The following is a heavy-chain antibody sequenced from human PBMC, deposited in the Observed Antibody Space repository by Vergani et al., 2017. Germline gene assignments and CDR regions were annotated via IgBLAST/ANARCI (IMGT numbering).Heavy chain of an antibody. V-gene: IGHV4-34*01. J-gene: IGHJ6*03. CDR2: IYHSGST. Sequence: QVQLQQWGAGLLKPSETLSLTCAVYGGSFSGYYWSWIRQPPGKGLEWIGVIYHSGSTNYNPSLKSRVTISVDKSKNQFSLKLSSVPAADTAVYYCARGCYGGSSGYDYYDYMDVWGKGP. CDR1: GGSFSGYY. CDR3: ARGCYGGSSGYDYYDYMDV. D-gene: IGHD6-13*01.